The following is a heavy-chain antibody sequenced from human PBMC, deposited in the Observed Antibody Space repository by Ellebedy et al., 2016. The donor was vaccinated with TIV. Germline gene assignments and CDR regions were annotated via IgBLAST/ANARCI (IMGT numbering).Heavy chain of an antibody. CDR3: AKGTQWLGRSCLDH. J-gene: IGHJ4*02. D-gene: IGHD6-19*01. Sequence: GESLKISCAASGFTFNNYAMSWIRQAPGKGLEWVSTITGSGGSTDYADSVKGRFTFSRDTSKNTLYLHMNSLRVEDTAAYYCAKGTQWLGRSCLDHWGQGILVTVSS. CDR2: ITGSGGST. CDR1: GFTFNNYA. V-gene: IGHV3-23*01.